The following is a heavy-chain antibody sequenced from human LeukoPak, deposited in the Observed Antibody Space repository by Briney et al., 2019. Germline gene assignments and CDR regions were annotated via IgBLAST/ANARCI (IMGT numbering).Heavy chain of an antibody. CDR1: GGSISSSSYY. D-gene: IGHD4-17*01. CDR3: ARLPYDYGDYFYFDY. CDR2: IYYSGTT. V-gene: IGHV4-39*01. Sequence: SSETLSLTCTVSGGSISSSSYYGGWIRQPPGKGLEWIGRIYYSGTTYYSPSLTSRVTISVDTSKNQFSLKLSSVTAADTAVDYCARLPYDYGDYFYFDYWGQGTLVTVSS. J-gene: IGHJ4*02.